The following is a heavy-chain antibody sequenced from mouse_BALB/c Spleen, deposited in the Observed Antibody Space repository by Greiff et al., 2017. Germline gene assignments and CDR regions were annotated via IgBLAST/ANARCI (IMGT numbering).Heavy chain of an antibody. V-gene: IGHV5-15*02. CDR2: ISNLAYSI. Sequence: EVQLQESGGGLVQPGGSRKLSCAASGFTFSDYGMAWVRQAPGKGPEWVAFISNLAYSIYYADTVTGRFTISRENAKNTLYLEMSSLRSEDTAMYYCARNIYGQGFAYWGQGTLVTVSA. CDR1: GFTFSDYG. D-gene: IGHD1-1*02. J-gene: IGHJ3*01. CDR3: ARNIYGQGFAY.